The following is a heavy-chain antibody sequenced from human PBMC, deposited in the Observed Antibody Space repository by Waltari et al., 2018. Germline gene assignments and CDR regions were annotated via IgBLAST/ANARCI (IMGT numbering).Heavy chain of an antibody. D-gene: IGHD1-20*01. Sequence: QVQLQESGPGLVKPSETLSLPCAVSGYSTSSGYSWGWVRQPPGEGLEWIGSIYHSGSTFYNPSLKSRVTISVDTSKKQFSLKLSSVTAADTAVYYCARDTPAPRITGATSVDYWGQGTLVTVSS. V-gene: IGHV4-38-2*02. CDR2: IYHSGST. CDR1: GYSTSSGYS. J-gene: IGHJ4*02. CDR3: ARDTPAPRITGATSVDY.